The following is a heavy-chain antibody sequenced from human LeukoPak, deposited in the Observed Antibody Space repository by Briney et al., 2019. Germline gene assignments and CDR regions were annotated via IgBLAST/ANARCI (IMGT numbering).Heavy chain of an antibody. D-gene: IGHD3-22*01. CDR1: GFTFRYYA. CDR3: AKSDYYDSSGHPSSFDY. Sequence: GGSLRLSCAASGFTFRYYAISWFRQAPGKGLEWVSAISAGGGDTYYADSVKGRFTISRDNSKNTLYLQMNSLRVEDTAIYYCAKSDYYDSSGHPSSFDYWGQGTLVTVSS. J-gene: IGHJ4*02. V-gene: IGHV3-23*01. CDR2: ISAGGGDT.